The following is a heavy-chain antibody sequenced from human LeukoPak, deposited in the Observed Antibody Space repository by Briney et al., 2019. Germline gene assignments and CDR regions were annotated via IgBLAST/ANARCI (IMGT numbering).Heavy chain of an antibody. D-gene: IGHD6-13*01. CDR1: GCTFSSYW. CDR2: INSDGSST. CDR3: ARAASSSWYFDYGMDV. V-gene: IGHV3-74*01. Sequence: GGSLRLSCAASGCTFSSYWMHWVRQAPGKGLVWVSRINSDGSSTSYADSVKGRFTISRDNAKNTLYLQMNSLRAEDTAVYYCARAASSSWYFDYGMDVWGQGTTVTVSS. J-gene: IGHJ6*02.